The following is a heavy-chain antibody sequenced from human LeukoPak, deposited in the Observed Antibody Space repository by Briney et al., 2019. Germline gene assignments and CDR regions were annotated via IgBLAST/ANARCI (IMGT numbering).Heavy chain of an antibody. CDR1: GFTFCIYS. V-gene: IGHV3-21*01. J-gene: IGHJ4*02. D-gene: IGHD1-26*01. CDR2: ISSSSSYI. Sequence: PGGSLRLSCAASGFTFCIYSMNWVRQAPGKGLEWVSSISSSSSYIYYADSVKGRFTISRDNAKNSLYLQMNSLRAEDTAVYYCARARTRLWGATTGYFDYWGQGTLVTVSS. CDR3: ARARTRLWGATTGYFDY.